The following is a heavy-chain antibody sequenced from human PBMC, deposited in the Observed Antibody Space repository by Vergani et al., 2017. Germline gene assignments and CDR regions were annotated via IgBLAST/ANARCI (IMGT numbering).Heavy chain of an antibody. V-gene: IGHV3-66*01. CDR1: GFTVSSNY. Sequence: EVQVVESGGGLVQPGGSLRLSCAASGFTVSSNYMSWVSQAPGKGLEWVSVIYSGGRTNYADSVKGRFTISRDNSKNTLYLQINSLRAEDTAVYYCARDRGYGLDYWGQGTLVTVSS. D-gene: IGHD6-25*01. J-gene: IGHJ4*02. CDR3: ARDRGYGLDY. CDR2: IYSGGRT.